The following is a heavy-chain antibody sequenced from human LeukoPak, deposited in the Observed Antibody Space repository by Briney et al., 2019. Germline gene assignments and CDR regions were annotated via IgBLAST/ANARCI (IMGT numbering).Heavy chain of an antibody. D-gene: IGHD3-3*01. Sequence: GESLQISCKGSGSRFTSYWIGWVRQLPGKGLEWMGIIYPGDSDTRYSPSFQGQVTISADKSISTAYLQWSSLKASDTAMYYCARISSYYDFWSGYYDYWGQGTLVTVSS. CDR3: ARISSYYDFWSGYYDY. V-gene: IGHV5-51*01. CDR2: IYPGDSDT. J-gene: IGHJ4*02. CDR1: GSRFTSYW.